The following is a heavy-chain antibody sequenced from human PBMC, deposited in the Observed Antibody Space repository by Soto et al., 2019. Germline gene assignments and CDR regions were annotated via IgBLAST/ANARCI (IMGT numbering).Heavy chain of an antibody. Sequence: EVQLVESGGGLVQPGGSLRISCVASGFTFSDFCMTWIRQAPGKGLEWVANIKADGGEIHYVDSVKGRFTISRDNANNLVSLQMNSLRAEDTGIYYCARGRAVAFWGHGTRVIVSS. D-gene: IGHD6-19*01. J-gene: IGHJ2*01. V-gene: IGHV3-7*02. CDR3: ARGRAVAF. CDR2: IKADGGEI. CDR1: GFTFSDFC.